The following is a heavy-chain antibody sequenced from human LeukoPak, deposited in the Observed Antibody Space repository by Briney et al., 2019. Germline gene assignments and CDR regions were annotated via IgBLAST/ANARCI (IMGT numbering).Heavy chain of an antibody. J-gene: IGHJ4*02. CDR3: ARQTKLGGNSYDY. CDR2: ISGSGGST. CDR1: GFTFSSYA. V-gene: IGHV3-23*01. Sequence: GGSLRLSCAASGFTFSSYAMSWDRQAPGKGLEWVSAISGSGGSTYYADSVKGRFTISRDNSKNTLYLQMNSLRAEDTAVYYCARQTKLGGNSYDYWGQGTLVTVSS. D-gene: IGHD4-23*01.